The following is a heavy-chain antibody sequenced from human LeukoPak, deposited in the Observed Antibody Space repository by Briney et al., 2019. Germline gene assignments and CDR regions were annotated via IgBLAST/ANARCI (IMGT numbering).Heavy chain of an antibody. CDR2: ISSSSSTI. V-gene: IGHV3-48*04. Sequence: GGSLRLSCAASGFTFSSYSMNWVRQAPGKGLEWVSYISSSSSTIYYADSVKGRFTISRDNAKNSLYLQMNSLRAEDTAVYYCARDLFKDIVVVVAATILGYWGQGTLVTVSS. J-gene: IGHJ4*02. CDR3: ARDLFKDIVVVVAATILGY. D-gene: IGHD2-15*01. CDR1: GFTFSSYS.